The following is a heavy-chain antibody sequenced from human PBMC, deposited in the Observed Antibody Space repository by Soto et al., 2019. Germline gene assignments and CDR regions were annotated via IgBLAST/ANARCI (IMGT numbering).Heavy chain of an antibody. Sequence: GGSLKISCKGSGFSLSSYWINWVRQMPGKGLEWMGKIDPSDSRTTYSPSFQGHVTISVDKSISTAYLQWSSVKASDTAMYYCARVGHDYSNSGMDVWGQGTTVTVSS. V-gene: IGHV5-10-1*01. J-gene: IGHJ6*02. CDR2: IDPSDSRT. CDR3: ARVGHDYSNSGMDV. D-gene: IGHD4-4*01. CDR1: GFSLSSYW.